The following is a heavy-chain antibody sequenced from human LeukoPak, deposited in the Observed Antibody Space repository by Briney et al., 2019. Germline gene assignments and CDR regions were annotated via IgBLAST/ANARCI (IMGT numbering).Heavy chain of an antibody. J-gene: IGHJ4*02. CDR3: ARVKRYSYGSYFDY. D-gene: IGHD5-18*01. CDR1: AGSISSYY. Sequence: SETLSLTCTVSAGSISSYYWSWLRQPPGKGLEWLGYIYYSGSTNYNPPLKSRVTISVDTSKNQFSLKLSSVTAADTAVYYCARVKRYSYGSYFDYWGQGTLVTVSS. CDR2: IYYSGST. V-gene: IGHV4-59*01.